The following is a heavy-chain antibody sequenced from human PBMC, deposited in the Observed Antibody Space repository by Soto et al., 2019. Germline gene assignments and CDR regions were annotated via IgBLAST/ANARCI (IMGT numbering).Heavy chain of an antibody. V-gene: IGHV1-3*01. CDR1: GYTFTSYA. Sequence: GASVKVSCKASGYTFTSYAMHWGRQAPGQRLEWMGWINAGNGNTKYSQKFQGRVTITRDTSASTAYMELSSLRSEDTAVYYCAATMVRGVIDWFDPWGKGTLVTVSS. CDR3: AATMVRGVIDWFDP. D-gene: IGHD3-10*01. J-gene: IGHJ5*02. CDR2: INAGNGNT.